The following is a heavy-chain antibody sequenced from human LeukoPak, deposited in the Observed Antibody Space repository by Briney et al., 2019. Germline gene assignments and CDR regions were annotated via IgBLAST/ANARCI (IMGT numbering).Heavy chain of an antibody. V-gene: IGHV1-46*01. J-gene: IGHJ5*02. CDR2: INPSGGST. CDR3: ARVVAVAGKGDNNWFDP. Sequence: ASVKVSCNASGYTFTSYYMHWVRQAPGQGLEWMGIINPSGGSTSYAQKFQGRVTMTRDTSTSTVYMELSSLRSEDTAVYYCARVVAVAGKGDNNWFDPWGQGTLVTVSS. CDR1: GYTFTSYY. D-gene: IGHD6-19*01.